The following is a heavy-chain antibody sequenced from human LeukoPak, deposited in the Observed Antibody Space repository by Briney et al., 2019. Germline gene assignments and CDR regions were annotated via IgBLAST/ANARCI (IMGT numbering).Heavy chain of an antibody. CDR1: GGTFSSYA. D-gene: IGHD1-26*01. CDR2: IIPIFGTA. V-gene: IGHV1-69*13. Sequence: ASVKVSCKASGGTFSSYAISWVRQAPGQGLEWMGGIIPIFGTANYAQKFQGRVTITADESTSTAYMELSSLRSEDTAVYYCAIQKDPAPPGNWYFDLWGRGTLVTVSS. J-gene: IGHJ2*01. CDR3: AIQKDPAPPGNWYFDL.